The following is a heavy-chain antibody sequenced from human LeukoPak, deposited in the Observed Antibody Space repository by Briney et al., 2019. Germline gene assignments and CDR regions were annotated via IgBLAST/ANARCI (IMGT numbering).Heavy chain of an antibody. CDR3: ARLYGNYQNYFDY. V-gene: IGHV4-34*01. D-gene: IGHD1-7*01. Sequence: SETLPLTCAVYGGSFSGYYWSWIRQPPGKGLEWIGEINHSGSTNYNPSLKSRVTISVDTSKNQFSLKLSSVTAADTAVYYCARLYGNYQNYFDYWGQGTLVTVSS. CDR1: GGSFSGYY. CDR2: INHSGST. J-gene: IGHJ4*02.